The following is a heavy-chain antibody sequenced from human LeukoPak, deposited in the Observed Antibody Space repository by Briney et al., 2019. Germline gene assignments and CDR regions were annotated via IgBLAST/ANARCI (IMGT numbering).Heavy chain of an antibody. J-gene: IGHJ4*02. D-gene: IGHD3-3*01. CDR2: ISSSSSYI. V-gene: IGHV3-21*01. CDR1: GFTFSSYS. CDR3: ADLPFLEWLSSYFDY. Sequence: GGSLRLSCAASGFTFSSYSMNWVRQAPGKGLEWVSSISSSSSYIYYADSVKGRFNISRDNAKNSLYLQMNSLRAEEKAVYYCADLPFLEWLSSYFDYWGQGTLVTVSS.